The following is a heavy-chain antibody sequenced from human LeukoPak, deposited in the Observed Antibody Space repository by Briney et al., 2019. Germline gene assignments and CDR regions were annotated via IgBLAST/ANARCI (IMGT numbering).Heavy chain of an antibody. Sequence: SETLSLTCTVSGGSISSSYYYWGWIRQPPGKGLEWIGSIYYSGSTYYNPSLKSRVTISVDTSKNQLSLKLRSVTAADTAVYYCARDASYMTVAGNFDYWGQGTLVAVSS. J-gene: IGHJ4*02. CDR2: IYYSGST. CDR3: ARDASYMTVAGNFDY. D-gene: IGHD6-19*01. V-gene: IGHV4-39*02. CDR1: GGSISSSYYY.